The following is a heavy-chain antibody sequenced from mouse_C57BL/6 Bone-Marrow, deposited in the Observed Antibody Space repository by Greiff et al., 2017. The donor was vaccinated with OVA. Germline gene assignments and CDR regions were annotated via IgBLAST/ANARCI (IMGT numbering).Heavy chain of an antibody. CDR3: ASRGGSSYEKTGYFDV. CDR1: GYTFTSYW. J-gene: IGHJ1*03. CDR2: IYPSDSET. V-gene: IGHV1-61*01. D-gene: IGHD1-1*01. Sequence: QVQLQQPGAELVRPGSSVKLSCKASGYTFTSYWMDWVKQRPGQGLEWIGNIYPSDSETHYNQKFKDKATLTVDKSSSTAYMQLSSLTSEDSAVYYCASRGGSSYEKTGYFDVWGTGTTVTVSS.